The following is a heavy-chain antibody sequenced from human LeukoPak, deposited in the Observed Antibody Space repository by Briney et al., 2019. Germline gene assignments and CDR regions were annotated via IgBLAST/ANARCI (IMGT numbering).Heavy chain of an antibody. CDR3: AKDGGRFSGGQLGV. Sequence: GGSLRLSCAASGFTFSSYGMHWVRQAPGKGLEWVAVISYDGNNEYYADSVKGRFTISRDNSKNTLYIQINNLRAEDTAVYYCAKDGGRFSGGQLGVWGQGTTVTVSS. CDR1: GFTFSSYG. CDR2: ISYDGNNE. V-gene: IGHV3-30*18. D-gene: IGHD3-16*01. J-gene: IGHJ6*02.